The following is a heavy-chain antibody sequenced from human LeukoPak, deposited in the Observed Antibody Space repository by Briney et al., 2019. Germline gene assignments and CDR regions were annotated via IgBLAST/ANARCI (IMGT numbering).Heavy chain of an antibody. J-gene: IGHJ4*02. V-gene: IGHV3-21*01. CDR2: ISSSSSYI. CDR3: ARAHNWKYGSFDF. Sequence: PGGSLRLSCAASGFTFSRYSMNWVRQAPGKGLEWVSCISSSSSYIYYADSVKGRFTISRDNAKNPLYLQMNSLRAEDTAVYYCARAHNWKYGSFDFWGQGTLVTVSS. D-gene: IGHD1-7*01. CDR1: GFTFSRYS.